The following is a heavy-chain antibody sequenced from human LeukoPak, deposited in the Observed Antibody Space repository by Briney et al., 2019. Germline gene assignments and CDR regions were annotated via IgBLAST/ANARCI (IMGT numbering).Heavy chain of an antibody. CDR1: GFTVGSNY. J-gene: IGHJ3*02. V-gene: IGHV3-53*01. D-gene: IGHD6-13*01. CDR3: ARDRTTAAADHDAFDI. Sequence: GGSLRLSCAASGFTVGSNYMSWVRQAPGKGLEWVSVIYSGGSTYYADSVKGRFTISRDNSKNTLYLQMNSLRAEDTAVYYCARDRTTAAADHDAFDIWGQGTMVTVSS. CDR2: IYSGGST.